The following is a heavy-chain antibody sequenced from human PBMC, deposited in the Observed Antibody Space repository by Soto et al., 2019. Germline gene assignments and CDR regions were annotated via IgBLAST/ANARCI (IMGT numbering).Heavy chain of an antibody. D-gene: IGHD4-17*01. V-gene: IGHV3-23*01. CDR2: ISGAGGVT. J-gene: IGHJ4*02. CDR3: AKDKSRGVTVTPDY. Sequence: EVQLLESGGGLVQPGGSLRISCAVSGFTFSSYAMSWVRQAPGKGPEWVSSISGAGGVTHYADSVRGRFTISRDNSKNTLYLQMNSLRAEDTAVYYCAKDKSRGVTVTPDYWGQGTLVTVSS. CDR1: GFTFSSYA.